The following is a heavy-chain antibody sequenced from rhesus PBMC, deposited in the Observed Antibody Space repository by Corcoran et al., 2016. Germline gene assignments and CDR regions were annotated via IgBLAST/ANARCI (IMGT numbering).Heavy chain of an antibody. CDR3: ARAYYYSGSYYYVGVDY. J-gene: IGHJ4*01. CDR2: INGNRGST. D-gene: IGHD3-16*01. V-gene: IGHV4-80*01. CDR1: GASISNYW. Sequence: QVQLQESGPGLVKPSETLPLTCAVSGASISNYWWSWIRQHPGEGREWRGEINGNRGSTHSNPSRKSRVTISQDASKNQFSLKLSSVTAADTAGDYCARAYYYSGSYYYVGVDYWGQGVLVTVSS.